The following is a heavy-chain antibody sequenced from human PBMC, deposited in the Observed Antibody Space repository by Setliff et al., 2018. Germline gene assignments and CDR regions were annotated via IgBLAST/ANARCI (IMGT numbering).Heavy chain of an antibody. CDR1: GGSIRDYY. Sequence: LSLTCTVSGGSIRDYYWNWIRQSPGKGLEWIGYIYYRGSTNYNSSLKSRVTISIDMSKNQFSLKLSSATAADTAVYFCAAVGTAAGGGWFDPWGRGTLVTVSS. CDR3: AAVGTAAGGGWFDP. D-gene: IGHD2-15*01. V-gene: IGHV4-59*01. CDR2: IYYRGST. J-gene: IGHJ5*02.